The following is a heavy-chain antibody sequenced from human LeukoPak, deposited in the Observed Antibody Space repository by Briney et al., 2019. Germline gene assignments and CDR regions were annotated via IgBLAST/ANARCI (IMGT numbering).Heavy chain of an antibody. CDR3: AREGSIAVTGWFDP. J-gene: IGHJ5*02. CDR1: GYTFTSHG. V-gene: IGHV1-69*13. CDR2: IIPIFGTA. Sequence: ASVKVSCKASGYTFTSHGISSVRQAPGQGLEWMGGIIPIFGTANYAQKFQGRVTITADESTSTAYMELSSLRSEDTAVYYCAREGSIAVTGWFDPWGQGTLVTVSS. D-gene: IGHD6-19*01.